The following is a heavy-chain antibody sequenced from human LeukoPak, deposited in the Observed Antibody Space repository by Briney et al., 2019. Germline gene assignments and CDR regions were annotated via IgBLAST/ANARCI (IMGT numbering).Heavy chain of an antibody. Sequence: GGSLRLSCAASGFTFSSYAMSWVRQAPGKGLDWVSAISGSGGSTYYADSVKGRFTISRDNSKNTLYLQMNSLRGEDTAVYYCAMGYYYDSSGYSTIFDYWGQGTLVTVSS. CDR1: GFTFSSYA. D-gene: IGHD3-22*01. CDR3: AMGYYYDSSGYSTIFDY. J-gene: IGHJ4*02. V-gene: IGHV3-23*01. CDR2: ISGSGGST.